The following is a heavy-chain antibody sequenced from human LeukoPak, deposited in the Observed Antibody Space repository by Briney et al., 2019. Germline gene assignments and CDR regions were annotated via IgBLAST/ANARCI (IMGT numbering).Heavy chain of an antibody. J-gene: IGHJ6*02. CDR1: GFTFSSYG. V-gene: IGHV3-30*03. D-gene: IGHD6-19*01. CDR2: ISYDGSNK. CDR3: AREVSLIAVAPPPYYYYGMDV. Sequence: PGGSLRLSCAASGFTFSSYGMHWVRQAPGKGLEWVAVISYDGSNKYYADSVKGRFTISRDNSKNTLYLQMNSLRAEDTAVYYCAREVSLIAVAPPPYYYYGMDVWGQGTTVTVSS.